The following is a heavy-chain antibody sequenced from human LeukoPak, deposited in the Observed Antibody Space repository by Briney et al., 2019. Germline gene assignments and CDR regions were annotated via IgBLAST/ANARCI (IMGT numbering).Heavy chain of an antibody. J-gene: IGHJ4*02. CDR2: INWNGGST. Sequence: GGSLRLSCAASGFTFDDYGMTWVRQTPGKGLEWVSTINWNGGSTAYADSVKGRFTISRDNAKNSLYLQMNSLRAEDAAVYYCAKEDCSGGRCYSLHYWGQGTLVAVSS. CDR1: GFTFDDYG. CDR3: AKEDCSGGRCYSLHY. V-gene: IGHV3-20*04. D-gene: IGHD2-15*01.